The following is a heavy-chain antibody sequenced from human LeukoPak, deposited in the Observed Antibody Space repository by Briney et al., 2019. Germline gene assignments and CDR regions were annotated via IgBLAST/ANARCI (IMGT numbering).Heavy chain of an antibody. CDR1: GGSFSRYY. Sequence: SETLSLTCAVCGGSFSRYYWSWIRQPLGKGLEWIGEINHSGSTNYNPSLKSRVTISVDTSKNQFSLKLSSVTAADTAVYYCARSPKRTDMVRGVVHICFDPWGQGTLVTVSS. V-gene: IGHV4-34*01. CDR3: ARSPKRTDMVRGVVHICFDP. J-gene: IGHJ5*02. CDR2: INHSGST. D-gene: IGHD3-10*01.